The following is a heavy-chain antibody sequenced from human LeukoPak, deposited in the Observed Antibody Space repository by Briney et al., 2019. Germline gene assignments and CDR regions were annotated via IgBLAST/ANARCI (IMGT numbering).Heavy chain of an antibody. D-gene: IGHD2-21*02. V-gene: IGHV3-48*01. Sequence: GGSLRLSCAASGFXXXXXXMNXXRQAPXXXXXXXXXXXSXRSTIYYADSVKGRFIISRDNAKNSLYLQMNSLRAEDTAVYYCAKTLPNDFAQIYYYYGMDVWGQGTTVTVSS. CDR2: XXSXRSTI. CDR3: AKTLPNDFAQIYYYYGMDV. J-gene: IGHJ6*02. CDR1: GFXXXXXX.